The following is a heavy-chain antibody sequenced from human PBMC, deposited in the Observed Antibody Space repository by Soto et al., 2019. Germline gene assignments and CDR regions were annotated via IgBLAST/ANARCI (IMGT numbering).Heavy chain of an antibody. D-gene: IGHD1-26*01. CDR3: ARRVYSGSYPAHFDY. J-gene: IGHJ4*02. V-gene: IGHV4-39*01. Sequence: QLQLQESGPGLVKPSETLSLTCTVSGGSISSSSYYWGWIRQPPGKGLEWIGSIYYSGSTYYNPSLKSRVTISVDTSKNQFSLKLSYVTAADTAVYYCARRVYSGSYPAHFDYWGQGTLLTVSS. CDR2: IYYSGST. CDR1: GGSISSSSYY.